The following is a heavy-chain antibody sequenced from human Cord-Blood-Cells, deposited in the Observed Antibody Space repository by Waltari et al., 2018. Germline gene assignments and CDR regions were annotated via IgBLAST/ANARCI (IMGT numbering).Heavy chain of an antibody. V-gene: IGHV3-23*01. Sequence: EVQLLESGGGLVRPGGSLILSCAASGCTFSSYAMSWVRQAPGKGMEWVSAISGSGGRTYYADSVKGRFTISRDNSKNTLYLQMNSLRAEDTAVYYCANYYGSGSYDAFDIWGQGTMVTVSS. CDR1: GCTFSSYA. D-gene: IGHD3-10*01. CDR3: ANYYGSGSYDAFDI. CDR2: ISGSGGRT. J-gene: IGHJ3*02.